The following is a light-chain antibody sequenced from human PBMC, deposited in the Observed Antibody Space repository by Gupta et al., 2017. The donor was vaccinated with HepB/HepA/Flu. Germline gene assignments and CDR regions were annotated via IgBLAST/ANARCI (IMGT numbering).Light chain of an antibody. V-gene: IGKV3-20*01. CDR2: GAS. J-gene: IGKJ1*01. Sequence: EFVLTQSPGTLTLSPGERATLSCSASHNIRDSSLAWYQRKPGQAPTLLIYGASNRATGIPDRFSGSGSGTDFTLTISRLEPEDFAVYYCQEYGTSLWMFGQGTKVEVK. CDR1: HNIRDSS. CDR3: QEYGTSLWM.